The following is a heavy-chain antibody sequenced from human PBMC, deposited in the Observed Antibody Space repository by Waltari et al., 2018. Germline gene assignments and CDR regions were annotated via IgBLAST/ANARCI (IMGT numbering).Heavy chain of an antibody. D-gene: IGHD3-10*01. CDR2: ITDTGTST. CDR3: AKRAAMVQGVIGFDY. Sequence: DVQLVESGGGLVQPGGSLRLSCAASGFSSSKYAMIWVRQAPGKGLEWVSTITDTGTSTHSGDSVKGRLTISRDNSKNTLYLQMNSLRADDTAVYYCAKRAAMVQGVIGFDYWGQGALVTVSS. J-gene: IGHJ4*02. V-gene: IGHV3-23*04. CDR1: GFSSSKYA.